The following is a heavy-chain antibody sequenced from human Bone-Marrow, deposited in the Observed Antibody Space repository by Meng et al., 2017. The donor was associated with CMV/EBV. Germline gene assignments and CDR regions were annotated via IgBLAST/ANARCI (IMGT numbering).Heavy chain of an antibody. Sequence: ASVKVSCKASGYTFTSYYMHWVRQAPGQGLEWMGIINPSGGSTSYAQKFQGRVTMTRDTSTSTVYMELSSLRSEDTAVYYCARVKSVAEGVYGMDVWDQGTTVTVSS. J-gene: IGHJ6*02. D-gene: IGHD6-13*01. CDR3: ARVKSVAEGVYGMDV. CDR2: INPSGGST. CDR1: GYTFTSYY. V-gene: IGHV1-46*01.